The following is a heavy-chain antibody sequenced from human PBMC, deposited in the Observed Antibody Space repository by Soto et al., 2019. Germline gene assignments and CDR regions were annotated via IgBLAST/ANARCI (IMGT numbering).Heavy chain of an antibody. CDR1: GYTFTGYY. CDR3: ARDTIVYYDFWSGLLYSAFDI. Sequence: GASVKISCKASGYTFTGYYMHWVRQAPGQGLEWMGWINPNSGGTNYAQKFQGRVTMTRDTSISTAYMELSRLRSDDTAVYYCARDTIVYYDFWSGLLYSAFDIWGRGTMVTVSS. V-gene: IGHV1-2*02. CDR2: INPNSGGT. J-gene: IGHJ3*02. D-gene: IGHD3-3*01.